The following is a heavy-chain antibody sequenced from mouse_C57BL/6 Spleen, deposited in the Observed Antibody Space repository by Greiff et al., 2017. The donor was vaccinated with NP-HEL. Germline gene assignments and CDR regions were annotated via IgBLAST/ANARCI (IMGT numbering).Heavy chain of an antibody. V-gene: IGHV1-18*01. J-gene: IGHJ3*01. D-gene: IGHD1-1*01. CDR2: INPNNGGT. Sequence: VQLQQSGPELVKPGASVKIPCKASGYTFTDYNMDWVKQSHGKSLEWIGDINPNNGGTIYNQKFKGKATLTVDKSSSTAYMELRSLTSEDTAVYYCARKSYYGSSYGFAYWGQGTLVTVSA. CDR3: ARKSYYGSSYGFAY. CDR1: GYTFTDYN.